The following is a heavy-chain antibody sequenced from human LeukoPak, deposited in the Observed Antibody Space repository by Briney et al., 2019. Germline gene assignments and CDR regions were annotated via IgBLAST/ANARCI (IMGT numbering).Heavy chain of an antibody. CDR1: GFTFSSYA. J-gene: IGHJ4*02. CDR2: IRGSGGST. CDR3: AKDREVAGTFDY. Sequence: GGSLRLSCAASGFTFSSYAMSWVRQAPGXGLEWVTAIRGSGGSTYYADSVKGRFTISRDNSKNTLYLQMNTLRAEDTAVYYCAKDREVAGTFDYWGQGTLVTVSS. D-gene: IGHD6-19*01. V-gene: IGHV3-23*01.